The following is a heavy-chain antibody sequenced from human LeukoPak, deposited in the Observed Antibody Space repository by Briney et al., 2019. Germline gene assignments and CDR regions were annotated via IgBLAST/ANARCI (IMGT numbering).Heavy chain of an antibody. Sequence: ASVKVSCKPSRYSLTTYAMLWVRQAPGEGREGMGWVYTNTGNPEYVQGLAGRFAFSLDTSVSTAYLQICSLMADDTTLCYGAREVAIGRAAMDGLLHWGQGTLVTVSS. CDR2: VYTNTGNP. J-gene: IGHJ4*02. CDR3: AREVAIGRAAMDGLLH. V-gene: IGHV7-4-1*01. D-gene: IGHD5-18*01. CDR1: RYSLTTYA.